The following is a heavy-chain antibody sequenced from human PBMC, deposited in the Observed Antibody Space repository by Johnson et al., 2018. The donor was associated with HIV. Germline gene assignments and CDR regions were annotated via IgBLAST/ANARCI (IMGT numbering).Heavy chain of an antibody. D-gene: IGHD3-3*01. CDR2: ISWNSGTI. CDR3: AKDQGRFVGWLSAFDI. CDR1: GFTFDDYA. J-gene: IGHJ3*02. Sequence: VESGGGLVQPGRSLRLSCAASGFTFDDYAMHWVRQAPGKGLEWISGISWNSGTIGYADSVKGRFTIFRDSAKNSLYLQMNSLRTEDTALYYCAKDQGRFVGWLSAFDIWGQGTMVTVSS. V-gene: IGHV3-9*01.